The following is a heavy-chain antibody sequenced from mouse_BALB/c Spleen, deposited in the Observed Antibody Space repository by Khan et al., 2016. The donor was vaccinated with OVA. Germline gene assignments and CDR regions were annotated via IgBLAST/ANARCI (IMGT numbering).Heavy chain of an antibody. CDR3: TRGGYGSPFAY. CDR1: GYTFTSFY. Sequence: VELVESGAELVKPGASVKLSCKASGYTFTSFYMYWVKQRPGQGLEWIGEINPNNGGTNVNEKFKSKATLTVDKSSSTAYMELSSLTSEDSAVYYCTRGGYGSPFAYGGQGTLVTVSA. J-gene: IGHJ3*01. CDR2: INPNNGGT. V-gene: IGHV1S81*02. D-gene: IGHD1-1*01.